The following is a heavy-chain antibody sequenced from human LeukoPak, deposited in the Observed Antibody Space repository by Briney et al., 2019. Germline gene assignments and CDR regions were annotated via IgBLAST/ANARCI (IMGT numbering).Heavy chain of an antibody. CDR2: IRYGGSNK. V-gene: IGHV3-30*02. CDR3: ATGGSTSRFYYYYYMDA. J-gene: IGHJ6*03. D-gene: IGHD2-2*01. Sequence: PGGSLRLSCAASGFTFSSYGMHWVRQAPGKGLEWVAFIRYGGSNKYYADSVKGRFTISRDNSKNTLYLQMNSLRAEDTAVYYCATGGSTSRFYYYYYMDAWGKGTTVTVSS. CDR1: GFTFSSYG.